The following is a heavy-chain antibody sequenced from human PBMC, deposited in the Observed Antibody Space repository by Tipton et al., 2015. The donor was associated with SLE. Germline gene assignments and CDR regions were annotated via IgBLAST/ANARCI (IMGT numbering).Heavy chain of an antibody. J-gene: IGHJ3*02. CDR2: IYYSGST. V-gene: IGHV4-59*11. CDR1: GGSISSHY. CDR3: ARHLRGHDAFDI. D-gene: IGHD3-16*01. Sequence: TLSLTCTVSGGSISSHYWSWIRQPPGKGLEWIGYIYYSGSTNYNPSLKSRVTISVDTSKNQFSLKLSSVTAADTAVYYCARHLRGHDAFDIWGQGTMVTVSS.